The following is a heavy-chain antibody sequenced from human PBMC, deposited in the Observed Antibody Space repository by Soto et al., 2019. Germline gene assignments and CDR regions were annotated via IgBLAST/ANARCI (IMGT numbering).Heavy chain of an antibody. Sequence: ASVKVSCKASGYSFTNNDVSWVRQATGQGLEWMGWMNPGSGDTGYAQKFQGRVTMTRDISIATAYMELSSLRSDDTAIYYCARMATFGSLNWFHPWGQGTPVTVSS. CDR1: GYSFTNND. CDR3: ARMATFGSLNWFHP. J-gene: IGHJ5*02. CDR2: MNPGSGDT. V-gene: IGHV1-8*01. D-gene: IGHD3-16*01.